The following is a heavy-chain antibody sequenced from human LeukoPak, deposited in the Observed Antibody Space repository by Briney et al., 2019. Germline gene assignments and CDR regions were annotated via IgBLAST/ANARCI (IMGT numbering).Heavy chain of an antibody. CDR3: ANGRDGYNFDY. CDR2: ISGSGGST. J-gene: IGHJ4*02. Sequence: GGSLRLSCAASGFTFSSYAMSWVRQAPGKGPEWVSAISGSGGSTYYTDSVKGRFTISRDNSKNTLYLQMNSLRAEDTAVYYCANGRDGYNFDYWGQGTLVTVSS. D-gene: IGHD5-24*01. V-gene: IGHV3-23*01. CDR1: GFTFSSYA.